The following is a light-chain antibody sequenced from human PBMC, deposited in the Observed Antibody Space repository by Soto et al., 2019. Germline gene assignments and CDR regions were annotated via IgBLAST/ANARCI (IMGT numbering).Light chain of an antibody. Sequence: DIQRTQSPSTLSASVGDRVTITCRASQSISDWLAWFQLKPEKATKRLIYAASSLQSGVPSRFSGSGSGTAFTLTISSLQPDDFATYYCQQYNSYSFGQGTKVDIK. CDR1: QSISDW. CDR2: AAS. J-gene: IGKJ1*01. CDR3: QQYNSYS. V-gene: IGKV1-5*01.